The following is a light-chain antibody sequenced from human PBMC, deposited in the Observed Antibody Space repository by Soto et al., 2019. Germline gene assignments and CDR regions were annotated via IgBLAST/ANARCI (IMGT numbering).Light chain of an antibody. CDR3: QSYDSSLSAHYV. CDR1: SSNIAATYD. V-gene: IGLV1-40*01. J-gene: IGLJ1*01. CDR2: GNS. Sequence: LTQPPSFTGAPWQMVTISRAGSSSNIAATYDVQCYQQLPGTAPNLLIYGNSNRPSGVPDRFSGSKSGTSASLAITGLQADDEADYYCQSYDSSLSAHYVFGTGDQGHR.